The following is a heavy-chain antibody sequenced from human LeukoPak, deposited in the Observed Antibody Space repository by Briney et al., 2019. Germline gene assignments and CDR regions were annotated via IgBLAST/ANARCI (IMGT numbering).Heavy chain of an antibody. Sequence: NHGESLKISCKGLGYSFSSYWSAWVRQRPGKGLEWMGIIYPGGSETRYDPSFEGQVTMSADKSINTAYLQWSSLKASDTTMYYCARRQGCSSTSCPPDYWGQGTLVTVSS. D-gene: IGHD2-2*01. CDR2: IYPGGSET. J-gene: IGHJ4*02. V-gene: IGHV5-51*01. CDR3: ARRQGCSSTSCPPDY. CDR1: GYSFSSYW.